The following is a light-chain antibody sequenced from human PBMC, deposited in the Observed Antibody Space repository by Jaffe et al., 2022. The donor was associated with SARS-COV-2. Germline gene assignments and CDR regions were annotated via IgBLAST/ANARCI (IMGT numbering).Light chain of an antibody. CDR1: QSVSSNY. J-gene: IGKJ1*01. V-gene: IGKV3-20*01. CDR3: QQYGGSSRT. CDR2: AAS. Sequence: ELVLTQSPGTLSLSPGEGVTLSCRASQSVSSNYLAWYQQKPGQAPRLLIYAASSRATGIPDRFSGSGSGTDFTLTISRLEPEDFAVYYCQQYGGSSRTFGQGTKVEVK.